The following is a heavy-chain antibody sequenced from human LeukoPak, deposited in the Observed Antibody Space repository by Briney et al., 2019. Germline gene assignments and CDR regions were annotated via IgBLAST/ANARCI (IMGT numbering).Heavy chain of an antibody. V-gene: IGHV3-21*04. CDR3: ARDYGGSSPFDY. Sequence: GGSLRLSCAASGLTFSSYNMNWVGQAPGRGLGWVSSITSSSSYIYYADSVKGRFTISRDNSKNTLYLQMNSLRAEDTAVYYCARDYGGSSPFDYWGQGTLVTVSS. CDR1: GLTFSSYN. CDR2: ITSSSSYI. D-gene: IGHD4-23*01. J-gene: IGHJ4*02.